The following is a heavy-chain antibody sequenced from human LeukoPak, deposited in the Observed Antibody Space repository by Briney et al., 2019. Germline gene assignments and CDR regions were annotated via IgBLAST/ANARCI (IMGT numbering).Heavy chain of an antibody. V-gene: IGHV3-21*01. J-gene: IGHJ4*02. CDR1: GLTFSSYS. CDR2: IRTSSSYI. CDR3: ATSGYSSGWSYFDY. Sequence: GGPLRLSCAASGLTFSSYSMNWVRQAPGKVLEWVSSIRTSSSYIYYADSVKGRFTICRDNAKNSLYLQMNSLRAEDTAVYYCATSGYSSGWSYFDYWGQGTLVTVSS. D-gene: IGHD6-19*01.